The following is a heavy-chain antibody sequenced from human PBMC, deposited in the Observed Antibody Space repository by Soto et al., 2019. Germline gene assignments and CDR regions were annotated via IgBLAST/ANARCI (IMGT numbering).Heavy chain of an antibody. CDR2: IFTTGTTI. D-gene: IGHD3-9*01. CDR1: GFTCRDYY. V-gene: IGHV3-11*04. Sequence: GGSLRLSCAASGFTCRDYYMSWVRQAPGKGLEWVSYIFTTGTTIYYADSVKGRFTVARDNAKNSLFLLLNSLRAEDTAVYYCARDKDWAFDYWGQGTLVTVSS. CDR3: ARDKDWAFDY. J-gene: IGHJ4*02.